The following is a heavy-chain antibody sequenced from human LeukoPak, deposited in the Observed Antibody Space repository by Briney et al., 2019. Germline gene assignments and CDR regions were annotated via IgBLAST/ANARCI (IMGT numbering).Heavy chain of an antibody. CDR3: ATDAYYYGSGSSLRY. V-gene: IGHV3-7*01. J-gene: IGHJ4*02. CDR2: IKQDGSEK. D-gene: IGHD3-10*01. CDR1: GFTFSSYW. Sequence: GGSLRLSCAASGFTFSSYWLSWVRQAPGKGLEWVANIKQDGSEKYYVDSVKGRFTISRDNAKNSLYLQMNSLRAEDTAVYYCATDAYYYGSGSSLRYWGQGTLVTVSS.